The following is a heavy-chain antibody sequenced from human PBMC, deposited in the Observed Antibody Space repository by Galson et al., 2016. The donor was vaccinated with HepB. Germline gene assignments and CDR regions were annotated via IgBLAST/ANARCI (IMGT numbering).Heavy chain of an antibody. CDR3: ARRDFTSGYFSFYYMDV. D-gene: IGHD5-12*01. CDR1: GYTFAKYG. CDR2: ISSFNGNT. Sequence: SVKVSCKASGYTFAKYGISWVRQAPGQGLEWLGWISSFNGNTNYAHNFRGRVTMTSAASTNTAYMELRSLRSADSAVYYCARRDFTSGYFSFYYMDVWGGGTTVTVSS. J-gene: IGHJ6*03. V-gene: IGHV1-18*04.